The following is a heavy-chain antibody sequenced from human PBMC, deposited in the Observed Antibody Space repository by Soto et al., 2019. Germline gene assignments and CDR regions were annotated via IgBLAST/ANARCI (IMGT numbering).Heavy chain of an antibody. CDR1: GDSLTSGDYY. Sequence: SETLSLTCNVSGDSLTSGDYYWSGIRQDPRRGLEWMGSMHYSGTTFYNPSLKSRLRLSVDTYRRELSLRLSSVTAADTALYYCARAWQFPGCFDRWGEGILVTVCS. J-gene: IGHJ4*02. CDR3: ARAWQFPGCFDR. V-gene: IGHV4-31*03. CDR2: MHYSGTT.